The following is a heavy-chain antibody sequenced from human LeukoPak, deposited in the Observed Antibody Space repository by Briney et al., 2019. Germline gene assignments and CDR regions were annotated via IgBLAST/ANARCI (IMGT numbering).Heavy chain of an antibody. J-gene: IGHJ4*02. CDR2: ISWNSDTI. D-gene: IGHD3-10*01. Sequence: PGGSLRLSCAASGFSLDAHAMHWVRQAPGKGLEWVSGISWNSDTIAYADSVKGRFTISRDNAQNSLYLQMNSLRAEDTALYYCAKDVSSYGLGSYPYFDYWGQGTLVTVSS. CDR3: AKDVSSYGLGSYPYFDY. V-gene: IGHV3-9*01. CDR1: GFSLDAHA.